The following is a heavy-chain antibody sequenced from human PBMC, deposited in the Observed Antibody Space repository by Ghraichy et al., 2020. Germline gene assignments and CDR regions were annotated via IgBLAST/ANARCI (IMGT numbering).Heavy chain of an antibody. V-gene: IGHV3-23*01. CDR2: ISTTGGST. D-gene: IGHD7-27*01. CDR3: ARTNWGSFDF. J-gene: IGHJ4*02. CDR1: GFTFSSYA. Sequence: GGSLRLSCVVSGFTFSSYAMSWVRQAPGKGLEWVSTISTTGGSTYYADSVKGQVTISRDNSKNTLYLQMNSLRAEDTAVYYCARTNWGSFDFWGQGTLVAVSS.